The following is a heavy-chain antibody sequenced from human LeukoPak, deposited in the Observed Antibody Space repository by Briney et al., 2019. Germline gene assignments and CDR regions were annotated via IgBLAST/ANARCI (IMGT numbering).Heavy chain of an antibody. CDR2: ISSSGSTI. J-gene: IGHJ3*02. D-gene: IGHD3-10*01. CDR3: AREGYYFGSGSPRDVFDI. V-gene: IGHV3-11*01. CDR1: GFTFSDYH. Sequence: GGSLRLSCAASGFTFSDYHMTWIRQAPGKGLEWVSYISSSGSTIYYADSVKGRFTISRDNAKNSLSLQMNSLRAEDTAFYYCAREGYYFGSGSPRDVFDIWGQGTMVIVSS.